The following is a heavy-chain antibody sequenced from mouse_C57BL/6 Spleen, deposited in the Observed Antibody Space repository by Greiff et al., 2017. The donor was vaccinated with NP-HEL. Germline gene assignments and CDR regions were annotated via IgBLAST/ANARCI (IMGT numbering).Heavy chain of an antibody. V-gene: IGHV2-2*01. CDR1: GFSLTSYG. J-gene: IGHJ4*01. D-gene: IGHD1-1*01. CDR2: IWSGGST. Sequence: QVQLKESGPGLVQPSQSLSITCTVSGFSLTSYGVHWVRQSPGKGLEWLGVIWSGGSTDYNAAFISRLSISKDNSKSQVFFKMNSLQADDTAIYYCASSRGVITTVHYAMDYWGQGTSVTVSS. CDR3: ASSRGVITTVHYAMDY.